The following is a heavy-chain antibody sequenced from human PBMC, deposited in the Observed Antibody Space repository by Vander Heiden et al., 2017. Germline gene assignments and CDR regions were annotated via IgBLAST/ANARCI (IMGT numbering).Heavy chain of an antibody. CDR1: GYSFTSYW. D-gene: IGHD6-19*01. V-gene: IGHV5-51*01. CDR3: ARHCGIAVAGPPPTRYGMDV. J-gene: IGHJ6*02. CDR2: IYPGDSET. Sequence: SLKISCQASGYSFTSYWIGWVRQMPGKGLERLGIIYPGDSETRYSPSLQGQVTISADKSISTADLQWSSLKASDTAMYYCARHCGIAVAGPPPTRYGMDVWGQGTTVTVSS.